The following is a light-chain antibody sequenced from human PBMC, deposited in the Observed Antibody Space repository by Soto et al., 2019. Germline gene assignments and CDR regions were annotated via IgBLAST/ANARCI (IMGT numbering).Light chain of an antibody. J-gene: IGLJ1*01. CDR1: SSDLGGYNY. Sequence: QSALTQPPSASGSLGQSVTISCTGTSSDLGGYNYVSWYQQHPGKAPKLIIYAVSNRSSEVPGRFSGSKSGNTAALTVSGVLDEDEADYFCRSYAANANLVFGTGTKVTVL. V-gene: IGLV2-8*01. CDR3: RSYAANANLV. CDR2: AVS.